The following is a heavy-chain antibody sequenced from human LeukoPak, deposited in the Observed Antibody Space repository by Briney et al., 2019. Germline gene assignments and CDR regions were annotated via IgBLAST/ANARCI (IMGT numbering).Heavy chain of an antibody. CDR3: ARDIPYYYDSSGYFDY. CDR2: IYHSGST. CDR1: GYSFSSGYY. D-gene: IGHD3-22*01. Sequence: PSETLSLTCAVSGYSFSSGYYWGWIRQPPGKGLEWIGRIYHSGSTYYNPSLKSRVTISVDTSKNQFSLKLSSVTAADTAVYYCARDIPYYYDSSGYFDYWGQGTLVTVSS. J-gene: IGHJ4*02. V-gene: IGHV4-38-2*02.